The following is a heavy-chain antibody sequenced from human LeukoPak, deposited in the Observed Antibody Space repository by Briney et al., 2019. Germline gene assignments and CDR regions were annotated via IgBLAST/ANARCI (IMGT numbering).Heavy chain of an antibody. V-gene: IGHV3-21*01. CDR3: ARGYCSSTSCYLLDY. J-gene: IGHJ4*02. CDR1: GFTFSSYS. CDR2: ISSSSSYI. Sequence: GGSLRLSCAASGFTFSSYSMNRVRQAPGKGLEWVSSISSSSSYIYYADSVKGRFTISRDNAKNSLYLQMNSLRAEDTAVYYCARGYCSSTSCYLLDYWGQGTLVTVSS. D-gene: IGHD2-2*01.